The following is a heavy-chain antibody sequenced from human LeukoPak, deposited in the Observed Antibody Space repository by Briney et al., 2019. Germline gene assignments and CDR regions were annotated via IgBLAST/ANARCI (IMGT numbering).Heavy chain of an antibody. Sequence: GASVKVSCKASGGTFSSYAISWVRQAPGQGLEWMGGIIPIFGTANYAQKFQGRVTITADESTSTAYMELSSLRSEDTAVYYCARAQWRKLHHSNYYYYGMDVWGQGTTVTVSS. V-gene: IGHV1-69*13. J-gene: IGHJ6*02. D-gene: IGHD5-24*01. CDR1: GGTFSSYA. CDR3: ARAQWRKLHHSNYYYYGMDV. CDR2: IIPIFGTA.